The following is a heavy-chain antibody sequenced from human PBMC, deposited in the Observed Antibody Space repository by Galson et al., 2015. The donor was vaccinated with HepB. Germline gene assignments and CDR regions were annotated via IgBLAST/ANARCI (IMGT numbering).Heavy chain of an antibody. CDR3: VKSSTVTLDYFGMDV. V-gene: IGHV3-64D*06. CDR1: GFTFSRYA. Sequence: SLRLSCAASGFTFSRYAMHWVRQAPGKGLEYVSGISSNGGSTYYADSVKGRFTISRDNSKNTLYLQMSSLRAEDTAVYYCVKSSTVTLDYFGMDVWGHGTTVTVSS. D-gene: IGHD4-17*01. J-gene: IGHJ6*02. CDR2: ISSNGGST.